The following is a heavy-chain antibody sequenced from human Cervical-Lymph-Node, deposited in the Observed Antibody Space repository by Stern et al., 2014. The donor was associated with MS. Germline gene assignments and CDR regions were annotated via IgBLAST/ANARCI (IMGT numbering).Heavy chain of an antibody. Sequence: VQLVESGPGLVKPSQTLSLTCNVSGASISSGGYYWNWIRQHPGKGLEWIGYIHYRGRTNYNPSLKSRITISLDTSKNQFSLKLSSVTAADTAVYYCAREFIRGYLTAFDYWGQGTLVTVSS. J-gene: IGHJ4*02. CDR1: GASISSGGYY. CDR3: AREFIRGYLTAFDY. V-gene: IGHV4-31*03. D-gene: IGHD3-22*01. CDR2: IHYRGRT.